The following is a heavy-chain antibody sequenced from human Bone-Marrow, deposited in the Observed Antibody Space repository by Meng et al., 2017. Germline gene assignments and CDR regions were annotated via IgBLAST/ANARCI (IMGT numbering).Heavy chain of an antibody. CDR1: GFTFSTYW. V-gene: IGHV3-74*03. CDR3: VRQGFDS. J-gene: IGHJ4*02. CDR2: INGDGSSI. Sequence: GGSLRLSCAASGFTFSTYWMYWVRQTPGKGLVWLSRINGDGSSITYADFVKGRFTISRDNAKKTLYLQVDSLRVEDTAVYYCVRQGFDSWGQGPLVTVSS.